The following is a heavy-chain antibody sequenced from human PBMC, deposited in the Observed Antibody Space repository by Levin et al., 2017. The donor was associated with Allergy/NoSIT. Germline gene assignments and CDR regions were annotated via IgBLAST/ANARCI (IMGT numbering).Heavy chain of an antibody. CDR2: ARSRTNSYTT. V-gene: IGHV3-72*01. D-gene: IGHD1-26*01. J-gene: IGHJ4*02. CDR1: GFTFSDHY. CDR3: ARNFWESGTSYFDY. Sequence: GALRLSCAASGFTFSDHYMDWVRPAPGKGLEWVGRARSRTNSYTTEYAASVKGRFSISRDDSKNSLYLQMNSLTTEDTAVYYCARNFWESGTSYFDYWGQGTLVAVSS.